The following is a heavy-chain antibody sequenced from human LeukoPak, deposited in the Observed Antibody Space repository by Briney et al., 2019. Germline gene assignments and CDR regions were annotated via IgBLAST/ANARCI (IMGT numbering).Heavy chain of an antibody. V-gene: IGHV5-51*01. D-gene: IGHD7-27*01. CDR2: IYPGDSDT. CDR3: ARHPADFMGIEYYFDY. J-gene: IGHJ4*02. Sequence: GESLKISCKGSGYSFTSYWIGWVRQMPGKGLELMGIIYPGDSDTRYSPSFQGQVTISADKSISTAYLQWSSLKASDTAMYYCARHPADFMGIEYYFDYWGQGTLVTVSS. CDR1: GYSFTSYW.